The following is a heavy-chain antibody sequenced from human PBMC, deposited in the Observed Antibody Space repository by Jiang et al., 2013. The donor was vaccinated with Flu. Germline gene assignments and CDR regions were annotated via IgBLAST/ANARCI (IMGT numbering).Heavy chain of an antibody. CDR2: SFYSGST. V-gene: IGHV4-39*01. Sequence: GSGLVKPSETLSLTCTVSGGSIISSSYYWAWIRQPPGKGLEWVASSFYSGSTHYNPSLRDRVTISMDTSKNQFSLNLSSVTAADTAVYYCARGLHYDFWSGYGYGMDVWGQGTAVTVSS. D-gene: IGHD3-3*01. CDR1: GGSIISSSYY. CDR3: ARGLHYDFWSGYGYGMDV. J-gene: IGHJ6*02.